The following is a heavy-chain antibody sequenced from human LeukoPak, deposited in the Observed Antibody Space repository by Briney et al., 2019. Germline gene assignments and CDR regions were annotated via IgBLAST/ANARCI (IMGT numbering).Heavy chain of an antibody. D-gene: IGHD3-22*01. CDR2: IVVGSGNT. V-gene: IGHV1-58*01. CDR3: AAASNYYDRSNYYSYAMDV. CDR1: GFTFTTSA. Sequence: SVKVSCKASGFTFTTSAVQWVRQARGQRLEWIGWIVVGSGNTNYAQKFQERVTITRDMSTSTAYMDLSSQRSEDTAVYYCAAASNYYDRSNYYSYAMDVWGQGTTVTVSS. J-gene: IGHJ6*02.